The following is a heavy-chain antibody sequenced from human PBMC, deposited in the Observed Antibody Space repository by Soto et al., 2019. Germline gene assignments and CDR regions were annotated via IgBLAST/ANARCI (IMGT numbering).Heavy chain of an antibody. D-gene: IGHD1-1*01. CDR2: INHSGST. J-gene: IGHJ1*01. CDR1: GGSFSGYY. CDR3: ARGVQRRGAGY. Sequence: SETLSLTCAVYGGSFSGYYWSWIRQPPGKGLEWIGEINHSGSTNYNPSLKSRLTISVDTSKNQFSLKLSSVTAADTAVYYCARGVQRRGAGYWGQGTLVTVSS. V-gene: IGHV4-34*01.